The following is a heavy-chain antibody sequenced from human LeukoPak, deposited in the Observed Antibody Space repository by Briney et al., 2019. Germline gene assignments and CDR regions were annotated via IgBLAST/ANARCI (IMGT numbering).Heavy chain of an antibody. D-gene: IGHD2-21*01. CDR3: AACAGECYGYYFDY. Sequence: PSETLSLTCTVSGGSVSGGNFYWSWIRQPPGKGLEWFGYIFHSGNTNYNPSLKSRVTMSVATSKSQFSLKLSSVTAADTAVYYCAACAGECYGYYFDYWGQGTLVTVSS. J-gene: IGHJ4*02. V-gene: IGHV4-61*01. CDR2: IFHSGNT. CDR1: GGSVSGGNFY.